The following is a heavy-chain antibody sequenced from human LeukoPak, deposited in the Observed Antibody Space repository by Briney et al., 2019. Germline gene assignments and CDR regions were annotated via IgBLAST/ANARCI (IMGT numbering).Heavy chain of an antibody. Sequence: PSVTLSLTCAVYGGSFSGYYWSWIRQPPGKGLEWIGEINHSGSTNYNPSLKSRVTMSVDTSKNQFSLKLSSVTAADTAVYYCARGRYCSADICSGGDAFDIWGQGTMVSVSS. CDR1: GGSFSGYY. J-gene: IGHJ3*02. V-gene: IGHV4-34*01. D-gene: IGHD2-15*01. CDR2: INHSGST. CDR3: ARGRYCSADICSGGDAFDI.